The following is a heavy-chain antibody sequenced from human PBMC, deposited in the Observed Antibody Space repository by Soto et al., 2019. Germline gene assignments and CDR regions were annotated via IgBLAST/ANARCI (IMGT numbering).Heavy chain of an antibody. D-gene: IGHD2-2*01. J-gene: IGHJ6*02. V-gene: IGHV1-3*01. CDR1: GYTFTSYA. Sequence: VASVKVSCKASGYTFTSYAMHWVRQAPGQRLEWMGWINAGNGNTKYSQKFQGRVTITRDTSASTAYMELSSLRSEDTAVYYCARDDLLGYCSSTSCYGDYYYYYGMDVWGQGTTVTVSS. CDR2: INAGNGNT. CDR3: ARDDLLGYCSSTSCYGDYYYYYGMDV.